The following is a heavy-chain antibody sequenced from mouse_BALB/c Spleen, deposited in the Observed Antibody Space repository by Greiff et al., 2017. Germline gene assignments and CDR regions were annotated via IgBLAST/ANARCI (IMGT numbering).Heavy chain of an antibody. Sequence: QVQLQQPGAELVKPGASVKLSCKASGYTFTSYWMHWVKQRPGQGLEWIGEINPSNGRTNYNEKFKSKATLTVDKSSSTAYMQLSSLTSEDSAVYYCAPRGLGDYWGQGTTLTVSS. CDR1: GYTFTSYW. D-gene: IGHD4-1*01. V-gene: IGHV1S81*02. CDR2: INPSNGRT. J-gene: IGHJ2*01. CDR3: APRGLGDY.